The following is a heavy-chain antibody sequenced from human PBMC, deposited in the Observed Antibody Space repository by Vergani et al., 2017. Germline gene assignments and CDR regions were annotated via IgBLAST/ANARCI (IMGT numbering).Heavy chain of an antibody. CDR2: ISWNSNSI. V-gene: IGHV3-9*02. J-gene: IGHJ5*02. CDR3: AKDLGTSSGGGWFDP. Sequence: ELQLEESGGGLVLPGRSLRLSCVASGFTSAGYAMHWVRQAPGKGLEWVSGISWNSNSIGYADSVKGRFTISRDNAKNSLYLQMNSLRAEDTALYYCAKDLGTSSGGGWFDPWGKGTLVTVSS. CDR1: GFTSAGYA. D-gene: IGHD6-6*01.